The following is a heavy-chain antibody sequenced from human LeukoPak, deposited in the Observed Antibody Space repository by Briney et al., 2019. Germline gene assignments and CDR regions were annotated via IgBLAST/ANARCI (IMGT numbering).Heavy chain of an antibody. CDR3: ARDYSSGWYPNWFDP. J-gene: IGHJ5*02. CDR1: GFTFSSYS. V-gene: IGHV3-48*01. Sequence: QAGGSLRLSCAASGFTFSSYSMNWVRQAPGKGLEWVSYISSSSSTIYYADSVKGRFTISRDNAKNSLYLQMNSLRAEDTAVYYCARDYSSGWYPNWFDPWGQGTLVTVSS. D-gene: IGHD6-19*01. CDR2: ISSSSSTI.